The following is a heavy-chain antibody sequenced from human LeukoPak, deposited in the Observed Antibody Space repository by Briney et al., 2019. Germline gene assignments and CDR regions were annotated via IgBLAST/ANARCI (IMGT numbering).Heavy chain of an antibody. J-gene: IGHJ3*02. CDR3: ARDRPMIVVVMDAFDI. V-gene: IGHV3-21*01. Sequence: GGSLRLSCAASGFTFSSYSMKWVRQAPGKGLEWVSSISSSSSYIYYADSVKGRFTISRDNAKNSLYLQMNSLRAEDTAVYYCARDRPMIVVVMDAFDIWGQGTMVTVSS. CDR2: ISSSSSYI. D-gene: IGHD3-22*01. CDR1: GFTFSSYS.